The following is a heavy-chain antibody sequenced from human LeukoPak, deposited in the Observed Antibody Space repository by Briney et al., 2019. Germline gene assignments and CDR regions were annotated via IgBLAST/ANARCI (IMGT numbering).Heavy chain of an antibody. Sequence: GGSLSLSCASSTFTVSSNYMSWVRQAPGKGLEWVSIIYSVGNTYYADSVKGRFTISRDNSKNTLYLQMNSLRVEDTAVYYCARVFNIAAEDGYGMDVWGQGTTVTVSS. CDR1: TFTVSSNY. CDR3: ARVFNIAAEDGYGMDV. V-gene: IGHV3-66*01. CDR2: IYSVGNT. D-gene: IGHD6-13*01. J-gene: IGHJ6*02.